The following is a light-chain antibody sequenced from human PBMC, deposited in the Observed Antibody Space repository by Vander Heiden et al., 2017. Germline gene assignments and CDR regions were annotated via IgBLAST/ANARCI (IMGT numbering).Light chain of an antibody. CDR3: QVWDTTSDHPGV. Sequence: SYVLTQPPPVSVAPGQTARVTCGGNNIGSKSVHWYQQKPGQAPVLVGYDDSDRPSGIPERFSGSNSGNTATLTISRVEAGDEADYYCQVWDTTSDHPGVFGTGTKVTVL. J-gene: IGLJ1*01. CDR1: NIGSKS. V-gene: IGLV3-21*02. CDR2: DDS.